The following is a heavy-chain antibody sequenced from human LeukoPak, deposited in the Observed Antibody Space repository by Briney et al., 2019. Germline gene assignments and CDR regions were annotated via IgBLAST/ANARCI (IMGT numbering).Heavy chain of an antibody. CDR3: AGGRYPYYFDY. J-gene: IGHJ4*02. D-gene: IGHD1-1*01. CDR2: ISGSGGST. V-gene: IGHV3-23*01. Sequence: PGGSLRLSCAASGFTFSSYAMSWVRQAPGKGPEWVSAISGSGGSTYYADSVKGRFTISRGNSKNTLYLQMNSLRAEDTAVYYCAGGRYPYYFDYWGQGTLVTVSS. CDR1: GFTFSSYA.